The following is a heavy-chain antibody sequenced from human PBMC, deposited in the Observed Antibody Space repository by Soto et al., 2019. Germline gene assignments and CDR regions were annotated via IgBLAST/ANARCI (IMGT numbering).Heavy chain of an antibody. CDR3: ARDLGRFLEWPENWFDP. CDR2: IWYDGSNK. Sequence: QVQLVESGGGVVQPGRSLRLSCAAYGFTFSSYGMHWVRQAPGKGLEWVAVIWYDGSNKYYADSVKGRFTISRDNSKNTLYLQMNSLRAEDTAVYYCARDLGRFLEWPENWFDPWGQGTLVTVSS. CDR1: GFTFSSYG. V-gene: IGHV3-33*01. D-gene: IGHD3-3*01. J-gene: IGHJ5*02.